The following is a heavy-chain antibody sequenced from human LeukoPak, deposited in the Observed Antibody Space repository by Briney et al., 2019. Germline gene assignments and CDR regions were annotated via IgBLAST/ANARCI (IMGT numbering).Heavy chain of an antibody. J-gene: IGHJ5*02. CDR2: ISDSGDTT. CDR3: ANDGSGSSVSPNWFDP. Sequence: GGSLRLSCAASGFTFSHYAMTWVRQAPGKGLEWVSAISDSGDTTYYADSVKGRFTISRDNSKNTLYVQMSSLRAEDTAVYYCANDGSGSSVSPNWFDPWGQGTLVTVSS. CDR1: GFTFSHYA. V-gene: IGHV3-23*01. D-gene: IGHD3-10*01.